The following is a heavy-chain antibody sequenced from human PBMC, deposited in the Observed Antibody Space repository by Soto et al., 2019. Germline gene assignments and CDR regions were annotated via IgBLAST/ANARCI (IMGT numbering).Heavy chain of an antibody. V-gene: IGHV1-18*01. CDR1: VYTFTSYG. D-gene: IGHD6-13*01. J-gene: IGHJ4*02. CDR2: ITAYNGNT. Sequence: QVQLVKSGARVKKPGASVKVSSKASVYTFTSYGISWVRQAPGQGLEWMGWITAYNGNTNYAQKLQGRVTMTTDTSTSTSYMERRSLRSDDTAVYYCARESSSSCHDYWGQVTLVTVSS. CDR3: ARESSSSCHDY.